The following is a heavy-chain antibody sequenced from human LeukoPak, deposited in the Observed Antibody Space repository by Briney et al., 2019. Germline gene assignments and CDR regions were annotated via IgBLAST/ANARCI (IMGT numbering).Heavy chain of an antibody. Sequence: GSSVKVSCKASGGTFSSYAISWVRQAPGQGLEWMGRLIPTLGIANYAQKFQGRVTITADKSTSTAYMELSSLRSEDTAVYYCASNSNRYSSGWLDYWGQGTLVTVSS. CDR3: ASNSNRYSSGWLDY. CDR2: LIPTLGIA. CDR1: GGTFSSYA. J-gene: IGHJ4*02. V-gene: IGHV1-69*04. D-gene: IGHD6-19*01.